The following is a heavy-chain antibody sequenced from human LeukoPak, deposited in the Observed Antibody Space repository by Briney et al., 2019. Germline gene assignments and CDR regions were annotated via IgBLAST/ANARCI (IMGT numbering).Heavy chain of an antibody. V-gene: IGHV4-59*12. D-gene: IGHD2-8*02. CDR1: GGSISSYY. CDR3: ARKVGYWDYFDY. J-gene: IGHJ4*02. Sequence: PSETLSLTCTVSGGSISSYYWSWIRQPPGKGLEWIGYIYYSGSTYYNPSLKSRVTISVDTSKNQFSLKLSSVTAADTAVYYCARKVGYWDYFDYWGQGTLVTVSS. CDR2: IYYSGST.